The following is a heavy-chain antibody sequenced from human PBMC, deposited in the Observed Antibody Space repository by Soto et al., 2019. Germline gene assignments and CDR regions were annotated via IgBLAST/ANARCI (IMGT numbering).Heavy chain of an antibody. D-gene: IGHD3-16*02. CDR3: ARGGDDYVWGSYRWVYGMDV. CDR2: MSTSSGGT. V-gene: IGHV1-2*02. J-gene: IGHJ6*02. CDR1: GYTFTANY. Sequence: QVQLVQSGAEVKDPGASVKVSCRPSGYTFTANYIHWVRQAPGQGLEWMGWMSTSSGGTRFAEKFQGRVTLTRDTSISTAYMELTTLTLDDTAVYYCARGGDDYVWGSYRWVYGMDVWGQGTTVTVSS.